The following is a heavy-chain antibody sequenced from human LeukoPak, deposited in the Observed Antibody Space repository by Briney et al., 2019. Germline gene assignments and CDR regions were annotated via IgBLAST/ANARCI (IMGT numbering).Heavy chain of an antibody. CDR2: IYYSGST. D-gene: IGHD3-22*01. V-gene: IGHV4-59*01. CDR1: GGSISSDY. CDR3: ARHLRLSYYDTSGYYYNDAFDI. J-gene: IGHJ3*02. Sequence: SETLSLTCTVSGGSISSDYWSWIRQPPRKGLEWIGYIYYSGSTNYNPSLKSRVTISVDTSKNQFSLKLSSVTAADTAVYYCARHLRLSYYDTSGYYYNDAFDIWGQGTMVTVSS.